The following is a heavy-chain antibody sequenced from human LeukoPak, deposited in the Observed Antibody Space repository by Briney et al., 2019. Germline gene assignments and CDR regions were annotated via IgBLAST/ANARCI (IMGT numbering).Heavy chain of an antibody. CDR3: AETGYSSSGESDP. J-gene: IGHJ5*02. Sequence: SETLSLTRTVSGGSISSSSYYWGWIRQPPGKGLEWIGSIYYSGSTYYNPSLKSRVTISVDTSKNQFSLKLSSLTAADTAVYYCAETGYSSSGESDPWGQGTLVTVSS. D-gene: IGHD6-13*01. V-gene: IGHV4-39*01. CDR2: IYYSGST. CDR1: GGSISSSSYY.